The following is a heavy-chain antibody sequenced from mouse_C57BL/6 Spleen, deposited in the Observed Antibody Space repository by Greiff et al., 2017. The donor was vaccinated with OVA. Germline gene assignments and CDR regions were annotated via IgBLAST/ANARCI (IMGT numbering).Heavy chain of an antibody. CDR1: GFSLTSYG. CDR2: IWRGGST. Sequence: QVQLKESGPGLVQPSQGLSITCTVSGFSLTSYGVHWVRQSPGKGLEWLGVIWRGGSTDYNAAFMSRLSITKDNAKSQVFFKMNSLQADDTAIYYCAKNDDYVDAMDYWGQGTSVTVSS. J-gene: IGHJ4*01. D-gene: IGHD2-4*01. CDR3: AKNDDYVDAMDY. V-gene: IGHV2-5*01.